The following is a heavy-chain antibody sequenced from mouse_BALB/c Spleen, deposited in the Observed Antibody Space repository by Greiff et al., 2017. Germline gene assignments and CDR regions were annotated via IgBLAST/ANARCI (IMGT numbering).Heavy chain of an antibody. Sequence: QVQLQQSGPGLVAPSQSLSITCTVSGFSLTGYGVNWVRQPPGKGLEWLGMIWGDGSTDYNSALKSRLSISKDNSKSQVFLKMNSLQTDDTARYYCARDRGRGIRWVHYAMDYWGQGTSVTVSS. CDR1: GFSLTGYG. CDR3: ARDRGRGIRWVHYAMDY. D-gene: IGHD2-3*01. CDR2: IWGDGST. V-gene: IGHV2-6-7*01. J-gene: IGHJ4*01.